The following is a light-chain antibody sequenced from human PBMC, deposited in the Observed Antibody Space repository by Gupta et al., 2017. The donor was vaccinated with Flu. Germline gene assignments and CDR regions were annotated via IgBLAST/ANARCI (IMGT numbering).Light chain of an antibody. CDR3: SNCADTMTDHVV. Sequence: SVLAQPPSASGTPGQMVTISCSGCSSNIGSNSVNWYLQVPGTAPKLLIFSNSERPSGVPARFYCSTSCTSASPAISRLQSEDEADDYCSNCADTMTDHVVFGSGTTLTVI. CDR2: SNS. V-gene: IGLV1-44*01. J-gene: IGLJ1*01. CDR1: SSNIGSNS.